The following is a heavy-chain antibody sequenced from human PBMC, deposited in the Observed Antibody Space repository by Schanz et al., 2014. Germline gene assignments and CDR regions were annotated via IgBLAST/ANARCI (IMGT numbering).Heavy chain of an antibody. CDR3: AKCIGWYGRCAFDI. CDR1: GFTVSSNY. Sequence: EVQLVESGGGLIQPGGSLRLSCAASGFTVSSNYMSWVRQAPGKGLEWVAVIYSGGSTFYTDSVKGRFTISRENSKNTLYLQMNSLIAEDTAVYYCAKCIGWYGRCAFDIWGQGTMVTVSS. J-gene: IGHJ3*02. CDR2: IYSGGST. D-gene: IGHD6-19*01. V-gene: IGHV3-53*01.